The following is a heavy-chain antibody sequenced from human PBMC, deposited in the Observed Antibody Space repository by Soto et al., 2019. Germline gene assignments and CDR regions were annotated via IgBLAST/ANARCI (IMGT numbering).Heavy chain of an antibody. V-gene: IGHV3-33*01. CDR2: IWYDGSNK. CDR1: GFTFSSYG. D-gene: IGHD2-2*01. CDR3: AREGPCVVVEDYYMDV. J-gene: IGHJ6*03. Sequence: QVQLVESGGGVVQPGRSLRLSCAASGFTFSSYGMHWVRQAPGKGLEWVAVIWYDGSNKYYADSVKGRFTISRDNSKNTLYLQMNSLRAEDTAVYYCAREGPCVVVEDYYMDVWGKGTTVTVSS.